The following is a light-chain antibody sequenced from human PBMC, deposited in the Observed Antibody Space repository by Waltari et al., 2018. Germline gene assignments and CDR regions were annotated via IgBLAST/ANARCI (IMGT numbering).Light chain of an antibody. V-gene: IGLV3-10*01. CDR2: EDS. CDR3: YSTDISGDLEGA. CDR1: ALPNNY. Sequence: SYELTQSPSVSVSPGQTAKITCSGNALPNNYAYLYQQKSGQAPVLVIFEDSQRPSGIPERFAGSSSGTMATLTISGAQVEDEADYYCYSTDISGDLEGAFGGGTKLTVL. J-gene: IGLJ2*01.